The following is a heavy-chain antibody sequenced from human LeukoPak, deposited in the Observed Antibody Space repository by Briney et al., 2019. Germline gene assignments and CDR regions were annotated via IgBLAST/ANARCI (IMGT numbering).Heavy chain of an antibody. D-gene: IGHD2-2*01. V-gene: IGHV3-11*04. Sequence: GGSLRLSCAASGFTFSDYYMSWIRQAPGKGLEWVSYISSSGNTIYYADSVKGRFTISRDNAKNSLYLQMNSLRAEDTAVYYCARGEDIVVVPASKTPGGYWGQGTLVTVSS. CDR1: GFTFSDYY. CDR2: ISSSGNTI. CDR3: ARGEDIVVVPASKTPGGY. J-gene: IGHJ4*02.